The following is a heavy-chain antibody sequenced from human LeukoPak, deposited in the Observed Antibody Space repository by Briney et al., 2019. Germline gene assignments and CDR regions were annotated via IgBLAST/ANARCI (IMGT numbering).Heavy chain of an antibody. Sequence: GGSLRLSCIASQFSLSGYWMRWVRQAPGNGLEWVANIKEDGSEMYYADSVRGRFTISRDNAKNSLYLQMNNLIAEDTAVYCCARGGVTHGFDIWGQGTVVTVSS. CDR2: IKEDGSEM. V-gene: IGHV3-7*01. CDR1: QFSLSGYW. J-gene: IGHJ3*02. D-gene: IGHD2-21*02. CDR3: ARGGVTHGFDI.